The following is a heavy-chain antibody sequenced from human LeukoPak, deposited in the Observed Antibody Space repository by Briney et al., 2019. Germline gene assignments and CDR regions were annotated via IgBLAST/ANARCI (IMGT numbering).Heavy chain of an antibody. CDR2: IYYSGST. CDR3: AVSGWAHYYGMDV. J-gene: IGHJ6*02. CDR1: GGSISSYY. Sequence: PSETLSLTCTVSGGSISSYYWSWIRQPPGKGLEWIGYIYYSGSTNYNPSLKSRVTISVDTSKNLFSLKLSSVTAADTAVYYCAVSGWAHYYGMDVWGQGTTVTVSS. D-gene: IGHD6-19*01. V-gene: IGHV4-59*08.